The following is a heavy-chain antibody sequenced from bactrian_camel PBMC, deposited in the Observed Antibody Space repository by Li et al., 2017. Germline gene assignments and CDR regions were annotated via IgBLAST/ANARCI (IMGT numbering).Heavy chain of an antibody. Sequence: VQLVESGGGLVQPGGSLRLSCAASGFTFGGYAMSWVRQAPGRGLEWVSAINSGGGSTYYADSVKGRFTISRDNAKNTLYLQLNSPKTEDTAVYYCAACQNQINGEPRYWGQGTQVTVS. J-gene: IGHJ4*01. V-gene: IGHV3S31*01. CDR3: AACQNQINGEPRY. CDR2: INSGGGST. D-gene: IGHD3*01. CDR1: GFTFGGYA.